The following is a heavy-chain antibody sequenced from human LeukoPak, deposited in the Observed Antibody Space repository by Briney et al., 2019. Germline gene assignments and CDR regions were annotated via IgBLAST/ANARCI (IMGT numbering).Heavy chain of an antibody. D-gene: IGHD3-3*01. J-gene: IGHJ4*02. Sequence: GGSLRLSCAASGFTFSSYAMSWVRQAPGKGLEWVSAISGSGGSTYYADSVKGRFTISRDNSKNTLYLRMNSLRAEDTAVYYCAKDFWSGYYFDYWGQGTLVTVSS. V-gene: IGHV3-23*01. CDR2: ISGSGGST. CDR1: GFTFSSYA. CDR3: AKDFWSGYYFDY.